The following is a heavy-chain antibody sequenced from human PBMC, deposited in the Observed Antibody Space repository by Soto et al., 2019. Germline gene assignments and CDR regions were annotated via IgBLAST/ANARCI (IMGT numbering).Heavy chain of an antibody. V-gene: IGHV4-4*02. CDR3: ARWSVYDSSGYYLDFDP. CDR2: IYHSGST. CDR1: GGSISSSNW. D-gene: IGHD3-22*01. Sequence: ASETLSLTCAVSGGSISSSNWWSWVRQPPGKGLEWIGEIYHSGSTNYNPSLKSRVTISVDKSKNQFSLKLSSVTAADTAVYYCARWSVYDSSGYYLDFDPWGQGTLVTVSS. J-gene: IGHJ5*02.